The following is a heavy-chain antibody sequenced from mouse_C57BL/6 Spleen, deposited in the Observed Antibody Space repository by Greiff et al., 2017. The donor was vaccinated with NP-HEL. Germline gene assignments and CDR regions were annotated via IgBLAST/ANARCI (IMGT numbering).Heavy chain of an antibody. J-gene: IGHJ3*01. CDR3: ARYGEEGFAY. D-gene: IGHD1-1*02. V-gene: IGHV1-82*01. CDR2: IYPGDGDT. CDR1: GYAFSSSW. Sequence: VKLQESGPELVKPGASVKISCKASGYAFSSSWMNWVKQRPGKGLEWIGRIYPGDGDTNYNGKFKGKATLTADKSSSTAYMQLSSLTSEDSAVYFCARYGEEGFAYWGQGTLVTVSA.